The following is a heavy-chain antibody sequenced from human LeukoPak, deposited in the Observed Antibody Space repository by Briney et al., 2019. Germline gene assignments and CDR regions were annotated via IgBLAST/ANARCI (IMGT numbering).Heavy chain of an antibody. V-gene: IGHV3-30-3*01. D-gene: IGHD2-15*01. Sequence: GESLRLSCAASGFTFSSYAMHWVRQAPGKGLEWVAVISYDGSNKYYADSVKGRFTISRDNSKNTLYLQMNSLRAEDTAVYYCAREVAPNCSGGSCYSGLFDYWGQGTLVTVSS. CDR3: AREVAPNCSGGSCYSGLFDY. CDR2: ISYDGSNK. J-gene: IGHJ4*02. CDR1: GFTFSSYA.